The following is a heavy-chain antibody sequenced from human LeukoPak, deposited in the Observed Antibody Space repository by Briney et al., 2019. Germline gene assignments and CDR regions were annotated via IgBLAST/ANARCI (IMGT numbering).Heavy chain of an antibody. CDR3: ARGTAWYSSSWYFDY. CDR2: IGGSGGTT. D-gene: IGHD6-13*01. V-gene: IGHV3-23*01. Sequence: PGGSLRLSCVVSGFTFSSYAMTWVRQAPGKGLEWVSAIGGSGGTTYYADSVKGRFTTSRDNSKNTLSVQMNSLRADDTAVYYCARGTAWYSSSWYFDYWGQGTLVTVSS. CDR1: GFTFSSYA. J-gene: IGHJ4*02.